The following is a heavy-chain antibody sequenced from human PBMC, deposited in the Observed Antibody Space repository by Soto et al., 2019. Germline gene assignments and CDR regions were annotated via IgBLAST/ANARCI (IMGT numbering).Heavy chain of an antibody. D-gene: IGHD3-22*01. Sequence: QVQLQESGPGLVKPSQTLSLTCTVSGDSITNDGYYWSWIRQHPGKCLEWIGYIYYSGSTFYNPSLRSRVTISRRTSKNQFFLKMDSVTAADTAVYYCARSLQYESTGCSDYWGPGTLVTVSS. CDR2: IYYSGST. CDR3: ARSLQYESTGCSDY. CDR1: GDSITNDGYY. V-gene: IGHV4-31*03. J-gene: IGHJ4*02.